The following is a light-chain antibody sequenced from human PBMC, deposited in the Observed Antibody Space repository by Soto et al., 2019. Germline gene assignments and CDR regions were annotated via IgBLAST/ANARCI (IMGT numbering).Light chain of an antibody. CDR3: AAWDDSLNGRV. J-gene: IGLJ3*02. CDR2: SNN. V-gene: IGLV1-44*01. Sequence: QSVLTQPPSASGTPGQRVTISCSGSSSNIGSNTVNWYQQLPGTAPKLLIYSNNQRHSGVPDRFSGSKSGTSASLAISGLQSEDEADYYCAAWDDSLNGRVFGGGTKVTVL. CDR1: SSNIGSNT.